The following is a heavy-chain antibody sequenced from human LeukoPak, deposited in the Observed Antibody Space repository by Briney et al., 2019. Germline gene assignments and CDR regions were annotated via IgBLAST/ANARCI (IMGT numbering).Heavy chain of an antibody. J-gene: IGHJ6*03. Sequence: SETLSLTCTVSGGSISSGDYYWSWIRQPPGKGLEWIGYIYYSGSTYYNPSLKSRVTISVDTSKNQFSLKLSSVTAADTAVYYCARTGGVGFYMDVWGKGTTVTVSS. CDR2: IYYSGST. D-gene: IGHD1-26*01. CDR3: ARTGGVGFYMDV. CDR1: GGSISSGDYY. V-gene: IGHV4-30-4*08.